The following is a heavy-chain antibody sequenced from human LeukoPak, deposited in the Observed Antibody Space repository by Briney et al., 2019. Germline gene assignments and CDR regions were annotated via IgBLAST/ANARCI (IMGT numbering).Heavy chain of an antibody. J-gene: IGHJ4*02. CDR3: ARAHNDFWNGYADY. CDR1: GFTFNSYG. V-gene: IGHV3-33*01. CDR2: IWYDGSNK. D-gene: IGHD3-3*01. Sequence: GGSLRLSCAASGFTFNSYGMHWVRQAPGKGLEWVAVIWYDGSNKYYADSVKGRFTISRDNSKNTLYLQMNSLRAEDTAVYYCARAHNDFWNGYADYWGQGTLVTVSS.